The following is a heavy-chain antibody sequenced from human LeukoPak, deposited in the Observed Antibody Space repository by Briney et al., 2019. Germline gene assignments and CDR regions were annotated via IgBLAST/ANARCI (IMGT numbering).Heavy chain of an antibody. V-gene: IGHV4-34*01. CDR2: INHSGST. Sequence: SETLSLTCAVYGGSFSGYYWSWLRQPPGKGLEWIGEINHSGSTNYNPSLMSRVTISVDPSKNQSPLMLTTVPAADLAVYYCASPNRLYSRYFQHWGQGTMVSVSS. D-gene: IGHD6-13*01. CDR3: ASPNRLYSRYFQH. CDR1: GGSFSGYY. J-gene: IGHJ1*01.